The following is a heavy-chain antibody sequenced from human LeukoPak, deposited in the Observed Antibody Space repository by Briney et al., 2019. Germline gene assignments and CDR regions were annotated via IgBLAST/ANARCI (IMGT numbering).Heavy chain of an antibody. D-gene: IGHD1-26*01. Sequence: GGSLRLSCAAPGFTFSSYAMSWVRQAPGKGLEWVSAISGSGGSTYYADSVKGRFTISRDNSKNTLYLQMNSLRAEDTAVYYCAKDLRWELLGYWGQGTLVTVSS. CDR2: ISGSGGST. J-gene: IGHJ4*02. CDR3: AKDLRWELLGY. CDR1: GFTFSSYA. V-gene: IGHV3-23*01.